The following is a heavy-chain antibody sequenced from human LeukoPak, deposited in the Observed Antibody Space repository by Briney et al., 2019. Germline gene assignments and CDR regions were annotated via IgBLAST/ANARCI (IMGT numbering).Heavy chain of an antibody. Sequence: SETLSLTCTVSGGPVSSGSYYWSWIRQPPGKGLEWIGYVYYHGGTNYNPSLKSRVTISVDTSKNQFSLKLTSVTAADTAVYYCARRVGTRDWYFDLWGRGTLVTVSS. CDR3: ARRVGTRDWYFDL. J-gene: IGHJ2*01. CDR2: VYYHGGT. D-gene: IGHD1-14*01. CDR1: GGPVSSGSYY. V-gene: IGHV4-61*01.